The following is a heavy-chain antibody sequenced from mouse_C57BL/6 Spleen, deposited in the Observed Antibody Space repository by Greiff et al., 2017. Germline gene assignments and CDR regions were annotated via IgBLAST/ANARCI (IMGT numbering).Heavy chain of an antibody. CDR1: GFTFSDYG. D-gene: IGHD4-1*01. Sequence: EVMLVESGGGLVKPGGSLKLSCAASGFTFSDYGMHWVRQAPEKGLEWVAYISSCSSTIYYADTVKGRFTISRDNAKNTLFLQMTSLRSEDTAMYYCARPGKGWYFDVWGTGTTVTVSS. V-gene: IGHV5-17*01. J-gene: IGHJ1*03. CDR2: ISSCSSTI. CDR3: ARPGKGWYFDV.